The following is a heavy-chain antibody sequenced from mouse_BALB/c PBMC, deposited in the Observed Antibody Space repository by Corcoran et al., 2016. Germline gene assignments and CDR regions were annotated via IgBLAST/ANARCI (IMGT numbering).Heavy chain of an antibody. J-gene: IGHJ3*01. CDR2: INPYNDGT. D-gene: IGHD2-1*01. V-gene: IGHV1S136*01. CDR1: GYTFTSYV. Sequence: EVQLQQSGPELVKPGASVKMSCKASGYTFTSYVMHWVKQKPGQGLEWIGYINPYNDGTKYNEKFKGKATLTSDKSSSTAYMEFSSLTSEDSAVYYCARKDGNYGFAYWGQGTLVTVSA. CDR3: ARKDGNYGFAY.